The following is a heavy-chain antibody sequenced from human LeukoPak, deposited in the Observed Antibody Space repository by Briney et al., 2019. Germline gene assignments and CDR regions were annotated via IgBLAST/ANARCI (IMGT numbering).Heavy chain of an antibody. CDR2: VHYSGST. CDR1: GGSISSSSSY. CDR3: ARQRIAAVARGGFDY. Sequence: SETLSLTCTVSGGSISSSSSYWGWIRQPSGKGPEWIGSVHYSGSTYNHPSLKSRVNITVDTSKNQFSLKLSCMSAADTAVYYCARQRIAAVARGGFDYWGQGTLVTVSS. D-gene: IGHD6-13*01. V-gene: IGHV4-39*01. J-gene: IGHJ4*02.